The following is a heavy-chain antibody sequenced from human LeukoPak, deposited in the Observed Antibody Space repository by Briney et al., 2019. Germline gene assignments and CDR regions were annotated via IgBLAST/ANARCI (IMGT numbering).Heavy chain of an antibody. D-gene: IGHD3-22*01. CDR1: GFTFSDYY. Sequence: GGSLRLSCAASGFTFSDYYMSWIRQAPGKGLEWVSYISSSGSTIYCADSVKGRFTISRDNAKNSLYLQMNSLRAEDTAVYYCALIVVDPSWDYWGQGTLVTVSS. J-gene: IGHJ4*02. CDR3: ALIVVDPSWDY. CDR2: ISSSGSTI. V-gene: IGHV3-11*01.